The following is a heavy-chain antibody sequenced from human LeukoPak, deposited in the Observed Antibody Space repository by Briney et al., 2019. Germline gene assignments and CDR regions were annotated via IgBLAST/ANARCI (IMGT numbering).Heavy chain of an antibody. Sequence: GGSLRLSCAASGFTVSTNYMSWVRQAPGKGLEWVSVIYSGGITYYADSVKGRFTISRDNSKNTLYLQMNSLRAEDTAVYYCASDPRYSRKQRDYWGQGTLVTVSS. J-gene: IGHJ4*02. CDR1: GFTVSTNY. V-gene: IGHV3-53*01. CDR2: IYSGGIT. D-gene: IGHD6-13*01. CDR3: ASDPRYSRKQRDY.